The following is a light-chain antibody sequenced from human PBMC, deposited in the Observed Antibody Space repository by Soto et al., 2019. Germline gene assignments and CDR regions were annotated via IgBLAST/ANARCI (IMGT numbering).Light chain of an antibody. CDR1: QSISSNF. J-gene: IGKJ1*01. Sequence: EVVLTQSPDTLSLSPGDRATLSCRASQSISSNFLAWYQQKPGQAPRLLIYGASSRATGIPDRFSGSGSGTDFTLTISRLETEDFAVYYCQQYGNSLWTFGQGTKVDI. CDR2: GAS. CDR3: QQYGNSLWT. V-gene: IGKV3-20*01.